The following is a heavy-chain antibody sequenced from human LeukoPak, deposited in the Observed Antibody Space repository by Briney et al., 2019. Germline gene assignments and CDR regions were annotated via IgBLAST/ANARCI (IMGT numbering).Heavy chain of an antibody. Sequence: GGSLRLSCAASGFTVSSNYMSWVRQAPGKGLEWVSVIYSGGSTYYADSVKGRFTISRDNSKNTLYLQMNSLRAEDTAVYYCARCGGDCFGGYGMDVWGQGTTVTVSS. D-gene: IGHD2-21*02. CDR1: GFTVSSNY. J-gene: IGHJ6*02. CDR3: ARCGGDCFGGYGMDV. CDR2: IYSGGST. V-gene: IGHV3-53*01.